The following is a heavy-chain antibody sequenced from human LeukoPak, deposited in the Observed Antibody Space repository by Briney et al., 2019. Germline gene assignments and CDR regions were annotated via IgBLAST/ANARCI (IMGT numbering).Heavy chain of an antibody. J-gene: IGHJ4*02. D-gene: IGHD2-15*01. CDR3: TRAGRYCSGGSCYSFY. CDR1: GFTFGDYA. Sequence: GGSLRLSCTASGFTFGDYAMSWFRQAPGEGLEWVGFIRSKAHGGTTEYAASVKGRFTISRDDSKSIAYLQKDSLKTEDTAVYYCTRAGRYCSGGSCYSFYWGQGTLVTVSS. CDR2: IRSKAHGGTT. V-gene: IGHV3-49*03.